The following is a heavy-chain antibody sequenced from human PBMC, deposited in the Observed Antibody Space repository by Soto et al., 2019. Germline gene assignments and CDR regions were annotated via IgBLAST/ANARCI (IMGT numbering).Heavy chain of an antibody. D-gene: IGHD3-22*01. V-gene: IGHV3-21*06. Sequence: GGSLRLSCAASGFTFNKYSMNWVRQAPGKGLEWVSSITSKTGDQYYADSVKGRFIISRDNTKNSLSLQVTSLRDEDTAVYYCARDLMPNDRGLGDLAYWGQGTLVTVSS. CDR2: ITSKTGDQ. J-gene: IGHJ4*02. CDR3: ARDLMPNDRGLGDLAY. CDR1: GFTFNKYS.